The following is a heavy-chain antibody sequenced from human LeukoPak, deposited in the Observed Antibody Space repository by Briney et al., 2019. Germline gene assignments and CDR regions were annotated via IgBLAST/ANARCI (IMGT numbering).Heavy chain of an antibody. V-gene: IGHV1-2*02. D-gene: IGHD3-22*01. CDR2: INPNSGGT. Sequence: GASVKVSFKASGYTFTGYYMHWVRQAPGRGLEWMGWINPNSGGTNYAQKFQGRVTMTRDTSISTAYMELSRLRSDDTAVYYCARDRRYYYDSSGLPADYWGQGTLVTVSS. CDR3: ARDRRYYYDSSGLPADY. J-gene: IGHJ4*02. CDR1: GYTFTGYY.